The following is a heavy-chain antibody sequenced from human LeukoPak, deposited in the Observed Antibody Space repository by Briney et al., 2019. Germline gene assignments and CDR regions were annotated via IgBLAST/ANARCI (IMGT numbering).Heavy chain of an antibody. V-gene: IGHV4-34*01. CDR3: ARGQRRTIPTSDTFYYYYYMDV. CDR1: GGSFSGYY. Sequence: SETLSLTCAVYGGSFSGYYWSWIRQPPGKGLEWIGEINHSGSTNYNPSLKSRVTISVDTSKNQFSLKLSSVTPEDTAIYYCARGQRRTIPTSDTFYYYYYMDVWGKGTTVTVSS. J-gene: IGHJ6*03. CDR2: INHSGST. D-gene: IGHD2-2*02.